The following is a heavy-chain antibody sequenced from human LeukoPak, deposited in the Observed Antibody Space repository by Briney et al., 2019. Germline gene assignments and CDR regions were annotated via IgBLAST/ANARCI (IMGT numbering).Heavy chain of an antibody. CDR2: INHSGST. V-gene: IGHV4-34*01. Sequence: SETLSLTCAVYGGSFSGYYWSWIRQPPGKGLEWIGEINHSGSTNYNPSLKSRVTISVDTSKNQFSLKLSSATAADTAVYYCARALWGGDYWGQGTLVTVSS. D-gene: IGHD5-18*01. CDR1: GGSFSGYY. J-gene: IGHJ4*02. CDR3: ARALWGGDY.